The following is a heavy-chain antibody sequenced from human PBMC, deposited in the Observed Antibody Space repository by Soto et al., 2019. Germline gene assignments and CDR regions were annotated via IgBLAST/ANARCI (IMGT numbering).Heavy chain of an antibody. V-gene: IGHV1-8*01. CDR3: ARGRDYGFWSGSHYYGMDV. CDR2: MNPNSGNT. CDR1: GYTFTSYD. J-gene: IGHJ6*02. D-gene: IGHD3-3*01. Sequence: ASVKVSCKASGYTFTSYDINWVRQATGQGLEWMGWMNPNSGNTGYAQKFQGRVTMTRNTSISTAYMELSSLRSEDTPVYYCARGRDYGFWSGSHYYGMDVWGQGTKVTVCS.